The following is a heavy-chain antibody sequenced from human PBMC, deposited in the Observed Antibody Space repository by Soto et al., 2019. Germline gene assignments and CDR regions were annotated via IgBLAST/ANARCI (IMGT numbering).Heavy chain of an antibody. CDR3: ARSRGYYYGSGLGGWFDP. CDR1: GGSISSGGYY. J-gene: IGHJ5*02. Sequence: SETLSLTCTVSGGSISSGGYYWSWIRQHPGKGLEWIGYIYYSGSTYYNPSLKSRVTISVDTSKNQFSLKLSSVTAADTAVYYCARSRGYYYGSGLGGWFDPWGQGTLVTVS. CDR2: IYYSGST. V-gene: IGHV4-31*03. D-gene: IGHD3-10*01.